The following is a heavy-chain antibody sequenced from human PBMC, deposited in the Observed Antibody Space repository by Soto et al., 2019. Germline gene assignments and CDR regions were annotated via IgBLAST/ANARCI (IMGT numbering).Heavy chain of an antibody. Sequence: PGGSLRLSCAASGFTVRSYWMQWVRQAPGKGLVWVSWINSDGSSTSYADSVKGRFTISRDNAKNTLYLQMNSLRAEDTAVYYCASGGSSLNFDSWGQGT. CDR1: GFTVRSYW. J-gene: IGHJ4*02. CDR2: INSDGSST. CDR3: ASGGSSLNFDS. D-gene: IGHD6-6*01. V-gene: IGHV3-74*01.